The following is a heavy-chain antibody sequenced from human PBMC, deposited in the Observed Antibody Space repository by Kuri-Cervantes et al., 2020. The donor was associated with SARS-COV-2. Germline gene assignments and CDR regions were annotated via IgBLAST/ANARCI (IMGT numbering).Heavy chain of an antibody. CDR1: GYSFTSYW. Sequence: KVSCKGSGYSFTSYWIGWVRQMPGKGLEWMGIIYPGDSDTSYSPSFQGQVTISADKSISSDYLQWISQNASDTALYYCSRREYSSSFGEKTPPNYYYYGMDVWGQGTMVTVSS. CDR3: SRREYSSSFGEKTPPNYYYYGMDV. V-gene: IGHV5-51*01. CDR2: IYPGDSDT. D-gene: IGHD6-6*01. J-gene: IGHJ6*02.